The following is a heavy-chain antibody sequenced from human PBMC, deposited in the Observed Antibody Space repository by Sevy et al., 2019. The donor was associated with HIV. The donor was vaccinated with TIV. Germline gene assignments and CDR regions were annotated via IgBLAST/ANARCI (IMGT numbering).Heavy chain of an antibody. V-gene: IGHV1-18*01. CDR1: GYTFTNYH. CDR2: ITAYNGNT. CDR3: ARAPSGSQGPGQYFHH. D-gene: IGHD1-26*01. J-gene: IGHJ1*01. Sequence: ASEKVSCKASGYTFTNYHITWVRQAPGQGLEWMGWITAYNGNTNYAQRLQGRVTMTTDTSTSTAYMELRSLRSDDTAVYYCARAPSGSQGPGQYFHHWGQGTLVTVSS.